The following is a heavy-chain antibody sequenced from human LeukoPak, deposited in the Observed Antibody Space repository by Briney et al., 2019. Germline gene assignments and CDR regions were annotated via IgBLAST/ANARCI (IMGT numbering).Heavy chain of an antibody. CDR2: IYSGGTP. J-gene: IGHJ4*02. D-gene: IGHD6-25*01. V-gene: IGHV3-53*01. CDR1: GFTVSASY. Sequence: QPGGSLRLSCVASGFTVSASYMSWVRLPAGKGLEWVSSIYSGGTPYYAESFNGRFTISRDTSKNTLYLQMNSLRVDDAAIYYCASHRRSIAAAAYFDHWGQGTRVTVSS. CDR3: ASHRRSIAAAAYFDH.